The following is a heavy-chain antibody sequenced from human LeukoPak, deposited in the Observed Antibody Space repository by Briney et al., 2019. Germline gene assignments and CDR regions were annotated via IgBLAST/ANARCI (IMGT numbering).Heavy chain of an antibody. CDR2: ISTGTGNP. V-gene: IGHV7-4-1*04. CDR3: ARSNNDGDYLGVGFDY. CDR1: GYTFTKYA. D-gene: IGHD4-17*01. J-gene: IGHJ4*02. Sequence: ASVKVSCKASGYTFTKYAMNWLRQAPGQRPEWMGWISTGTGNPTYAQGFTGRFVFSSDTSVRMAYLQISSLKAEDTAVYYCARSNNDGDYLGVGFDYWGQGTLVTVSS.